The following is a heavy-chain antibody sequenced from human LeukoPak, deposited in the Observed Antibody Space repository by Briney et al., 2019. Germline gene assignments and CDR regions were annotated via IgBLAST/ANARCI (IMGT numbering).Heavy chain of an antibody. Sequence: GASVKVSCRASGCTFTSYGISGVRQAPGQGLEWMGWISAYNGNTNYAQKLQGRVTMTRNTSISTAYMELSSLRSEDTAVYYCARAAYSSSRYKRRNYYMDVWGKGTTVTISS. CDR1: GCTFTSYG. J-gene: IGHJ6*03. D-gene: IGHD6-13*01. V-gene: IGHV1-18*01. CDR3: ARAAYSSSRYKRRNYYMDV. CDR2: ISAYNGNT.